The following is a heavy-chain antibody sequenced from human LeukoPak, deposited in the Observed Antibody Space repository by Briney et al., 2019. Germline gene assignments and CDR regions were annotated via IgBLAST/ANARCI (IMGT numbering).Heavy chain of an antibody. CDR1: GFPFSSYW. D-gene: IGHD5-12*01. J-gene: IGHJ4*02. CDR2: RKQDGSKK. V-gene: IGHV3-7*04. CDR3: TRVGYIDEGIDY. Sequence: GGSLTLSCVASGFPFSSYWMTWVRQAPAKGLEWVANRKQDGSKKSYVDSVKGRFTISRDNAKNSLYLQMNSLRAEDTAIYYCTRVGYIDEGIDYWGQGTLVTVSS.